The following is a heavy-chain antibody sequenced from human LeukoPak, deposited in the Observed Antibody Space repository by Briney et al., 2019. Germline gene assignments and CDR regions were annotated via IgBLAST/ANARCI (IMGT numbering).Heavy chain of an antibody. V-gene: IGHV4-34*01. CDR1: GGSFSGYY. CDR2: INHSGST. D-gene: IGHD2-15*01. J-gene: IGHJ3*02. CDR3: ARQRRRQGYCSGGSCYSGAFDI. Sequence: ASETLSLTCAVYGGSFSGYYWSWIRQPPGKGLEWIGEINHSGSTNYNPSPKSRVTISVDTSKNQFSLKLSSVTAADTAVYYCARQRRRQGYCSGGSCYSGAFDIWGQGTMVTVSS.